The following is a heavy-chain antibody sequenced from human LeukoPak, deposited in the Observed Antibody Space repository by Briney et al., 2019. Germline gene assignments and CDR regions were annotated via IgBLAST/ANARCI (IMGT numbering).Heavy chain of an antibody. V-gene: IGHV3-53*01. CDR2: LYSDGRT. Sequence: GGSLRLSCAASGFAFRSYGMSWVRQAPGKGLEWVSVLYSDGRTYYADSVKGRFTISRDTSKNTLYLQVNSLRAEDTAVYYCARGGGYYPIDYWGQGTLVTVSS. CDR1: GFAFRSYG. J-gene: IGHJ4*02. D-gene: IGHD2-15*01. CDR3: ARGGGYYPIDY.